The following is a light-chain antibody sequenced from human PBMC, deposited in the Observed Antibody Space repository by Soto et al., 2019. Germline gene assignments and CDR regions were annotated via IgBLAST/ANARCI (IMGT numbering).Light chain of an antibody. CDR2: RND. J-gene: IGLJ3*02. CDR1: SSNIESNY. CDR3: AAWDDSLSALV. Sequence: QSVLTQPPSASGTPGQRVTISCSGSSSNIESNYVYWYQQLPGSAPKLLIYRNDQRPLGVPDRFSGSKSGTSASLAISGLRSEDEADYYCAAWDDSLSALVFGGGTKVTVL. V-gene: IGLV1-47*01.